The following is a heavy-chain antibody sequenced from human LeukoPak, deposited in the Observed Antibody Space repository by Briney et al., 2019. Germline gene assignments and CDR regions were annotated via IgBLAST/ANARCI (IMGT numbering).Heavy chain of an antibody. D-gene: IGHD2-15*01. CDR1: GYTFTGYY. V-gene: IGHV1-2*02. CDR2: INPNSGGT. CDR3: ARAGYCSGGSCYSWAFDI. J-gene: IGHJ3*02. Sequence: ASVTVSCKASGYTFTGYYMHWVRQAPGQGLEWMGWINPNSGGTNYAQKFQGRVTMTRDTSISTAYMELSRLRSDDTAVYYCARAGYCSGGSCYSWAFDIWGQGTMVTVSS.